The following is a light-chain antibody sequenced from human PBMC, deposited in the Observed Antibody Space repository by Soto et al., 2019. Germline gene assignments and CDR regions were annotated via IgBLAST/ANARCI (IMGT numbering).Light chain of an antibody. CDR1: SSDAGGYNF. J-gene: IGLJ2*01. V-gene: IGLV2-14*03. CDR2: DVR. CDR3: SSYTSSSTVI. Sequence: QSALTQPASVSGSPGQSITISCTGTSSDAGGYNFVSWYQQHPGKAPKFIIYDVRNRPSGVSNRFSGSRSGNTASLTISGLQAEDEADYYCSSYTSSSTVIFGGGTQLTVL.